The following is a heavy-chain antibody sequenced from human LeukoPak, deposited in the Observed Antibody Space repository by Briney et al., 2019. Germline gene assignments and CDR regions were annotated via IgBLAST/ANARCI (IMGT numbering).Heavy chain of an antibody. CDR1: GFTSSSYS. J-gene: IGHJ4*02. V-gene: IGHV3-48*01. CDR2: ISTSSNTI. Sequence: GGSLRLSCAASGFTSSSYSMNWVRQAPGKGLEWVSYISTSSNTIYYADSVKGRFIISRDNAKNSLYLQTNSLRAEDTAVYYCARAGQEWFGELGFDQWGQGTLVIVSS. CDR3: ARAGQEWFGELGFDQ. D-gene: IGHD3-10*01.